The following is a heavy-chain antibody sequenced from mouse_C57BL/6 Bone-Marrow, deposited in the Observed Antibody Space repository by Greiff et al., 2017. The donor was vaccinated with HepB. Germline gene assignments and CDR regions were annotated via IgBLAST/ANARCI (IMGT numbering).Heavy chain of an antibody. CDR1: GFNIKDDY. CDR3: TTYYYGSSPDY. D-gene: IGHD1-1*01. CDR2: IDPENGDT. Sequence: VQLQQSGAELVRPGASVKLSCTASGFNIKDDYMHWVKQRPEQGLEWIGLIDPENGDTEYASKFQGKASITSDTSSNNAYLQLSSLTSEDTAVYYCTTYYYGSSPDYWGQGTTLTVSS. J-gene: IGHJ2*01. V-gene: IGHV14-4*01.